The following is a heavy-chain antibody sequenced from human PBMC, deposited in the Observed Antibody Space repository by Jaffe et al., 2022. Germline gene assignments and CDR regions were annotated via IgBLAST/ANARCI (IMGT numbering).Heavy chain of an antibody. Sequence: EVQLVESGGGLVQPGGSLRLSCVVSGFTFSASWMSWVRHAPGKGLEWVANIDRDGSVKYYVDSVKGRFTISKDNAKNSLYLQMDSLRAEDTAVYYCARGSFFRAAPSTHNWGQGTLVTVSS. J-gene: IGHJ4*02. CDR1: GFTFSASW. D-gene: IGHD1-26*01. CDR3: ARGSFFRAAPSTHN. V-gene: IGHV3-7*05. CDR2: IDRDGSVK.